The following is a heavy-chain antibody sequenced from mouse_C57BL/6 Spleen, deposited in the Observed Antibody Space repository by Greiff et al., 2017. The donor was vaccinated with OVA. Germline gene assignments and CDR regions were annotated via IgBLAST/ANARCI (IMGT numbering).Heavy chain of an antibody. D-gene: IGHD2-2*01. Sequence: VQLQQSGPELVKPGASVKIPCKASGYTFTDYNMDWVKQSHGKSLEWIGDINPNNGGPIYNQKFKGKATLTVDKSSSTAYMELRSLTSEDTAVYYCARYGYDEGFDDWGQGTTLTVSS. CDR1: GYTFTDYN. V-gene: IGHV1-18*01. CDR3: ARYGYDEGFDD. CDR2: INPNNGGP. J-gene: IGHJ2*01.